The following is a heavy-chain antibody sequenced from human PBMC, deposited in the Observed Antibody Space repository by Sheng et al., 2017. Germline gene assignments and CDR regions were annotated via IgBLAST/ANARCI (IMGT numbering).Heavy chain of an antibody. CDR3: AGYSDGFGP. CDR2: LSYDGSNE. Sequence: QVQLVESGGGVVQPGRSLRLSCVASGFTFSNYGMHWVRRAPGKGLEWVAVLSYDGSNEYYADSVQGRFTISRDNSKNTVYMQMNSLRVEDTAVYYCAGYSDGFGPWGQGTLVSVSS. CDR1: GFTFSNYG. V-gene: IGHV3-30*03. D-gene: IGHD5-18*01. J-gene: IGHJ5*02.